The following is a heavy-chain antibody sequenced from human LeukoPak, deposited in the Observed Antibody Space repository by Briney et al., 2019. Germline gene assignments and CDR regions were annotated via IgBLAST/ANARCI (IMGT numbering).Heavy chain of an antibody. CDR2: IYYSGST. CDR3: ARDDAFDI. J-gene: IGHJ3*02. Sequence: PSETLSLTCTVSGVSISSYYWSWIRQPPGKGLEWIGYIYYSGSTNYNPSLKSRVTISVDTSKNPFSLKLSSVTAADTAVYYWARDDAFDIWGQGTMVTVSS. V-gene: IGHV4-59*01. CDR1: GVSISSYY.